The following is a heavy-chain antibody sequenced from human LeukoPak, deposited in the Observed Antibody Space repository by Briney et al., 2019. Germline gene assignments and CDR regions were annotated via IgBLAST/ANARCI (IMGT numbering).Heavy chain of an antibody. CDR3: ARDHLLFRQPPNWFDP. D-gene: IGHD1-14*01. CDR2: INPGSGGT. J-gene: IGHJ5*02. V-gene: IGHV1-2*02. CDR1: GYTFSDYY. Sequence: ASVTVSFTASGYTFSDYYMHWVRQAPGHGLEWMGWINPGSGGTKYAQKFQDRVTMTSDTYISTAYMELSRLRSDDTAVYYCARDHLLFRQPPNWFDPWGQGTLVTVSS.